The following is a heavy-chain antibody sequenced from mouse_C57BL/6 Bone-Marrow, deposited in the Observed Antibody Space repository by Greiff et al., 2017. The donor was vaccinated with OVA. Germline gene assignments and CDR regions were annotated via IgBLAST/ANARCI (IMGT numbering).Heavy chain of an antibody. J-gene: IGHJ1*03. CDR1: GYAFSSSW. Sequence: VKLVESGPELVKPGASVKISCKASGYAFSSSWMNWVKQRPGKGLEWIGRIYPGDGDTNYNGKFKGKATLTADKSSSTAYMQLSSLTSEDSAVYFCARLNYGVAHRGYFDVWGTGTTVTVSS. CDR2: IYPGDGDT. CDR3: ARLNYGVAHRGYFDV. D-gene: IGHD1-1*01. V-gene: IGHV1-82*01.